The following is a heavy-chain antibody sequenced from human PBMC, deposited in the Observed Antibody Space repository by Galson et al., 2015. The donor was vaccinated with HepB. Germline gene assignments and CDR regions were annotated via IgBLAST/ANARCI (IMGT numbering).Heavy chain of an antibody. Sequence: SVKVSCKASGFTFTSSAVQWVRQARGQRLEWIGWIVVGSGNTNYAQKFQERVTITRDMSTSTAYMELSSLRSEDTAVYYCAAASGHGYGMDVWGQGTTVTVSS. CDR3: AAASGHGYGMDV. D-gene: IGHD2-8*01. V-gene: IGHV1-58*01. CDR1: GFTFTSSA. CDR2: IVVGSGNT. J-gene: IGHJ6*02.